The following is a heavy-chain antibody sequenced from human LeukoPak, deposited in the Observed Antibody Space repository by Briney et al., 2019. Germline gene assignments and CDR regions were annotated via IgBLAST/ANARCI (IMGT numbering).Heavy chain of an antibody. V-gene: IGHV3-30-3*01. J-gene: IGHJ4*02. CDR1: GFTFSSYA. CDR2: ISYDGSNK. CDR3: ASFGDYYDSRPIDY. Sequence: PGRSLRLSCAASGFTFSSYAMHWVRQTPGKGLEWVAVISYDGSNKYYADSVKGRFTISRDNSKNTLYLQMNSLRAEDTAVYYCASFGDYYDSRPIDYWGQGTLVTVSS. D-gene: IGHD3-22*01.